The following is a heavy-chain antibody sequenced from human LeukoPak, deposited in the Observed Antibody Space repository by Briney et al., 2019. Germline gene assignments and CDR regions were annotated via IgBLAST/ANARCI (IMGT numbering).Heavy chain of an antibody. D-gene: IGHD3-22*01. Sequence: SETLSLTCTVSGGSISSGSYYWSWIRQPAGKGLEWIGRIYTSGSTNYNPSLKSRVTISVDTSKNQFSLKLSSVTAADTAVYYCARQRRGRVVVITIGLAFDIWGQGTMVTVSS. CDR1: GGSISSGSYY. J-gene: IGHJ3*02. CDR3: ARQRRGRVVVITIGLAFDI. CDR2: IYTSGST. V-gene: IGHV4-61*02.